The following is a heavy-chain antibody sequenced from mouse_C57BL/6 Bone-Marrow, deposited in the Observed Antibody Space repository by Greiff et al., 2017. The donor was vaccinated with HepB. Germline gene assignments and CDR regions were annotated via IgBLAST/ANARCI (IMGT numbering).Heavy chain of an antibody. Sequence: QVQLQQSGPELVKPGASVKISCKASGYAFSSSWMNWVKQRPGKGLEWIGRIYPGDGDTNYNRKFKGKATLTADKSSSTAYMQLSSLTSEDSAVYFCARGVYYGSSYRYFDYWGQGTTLTVSS. CDR1: GYAFSSSW. CDR3: ARGVYYGSSYRYFDY. V-gene: IGHV1-82*01. CDR2: IYPGDGDT. J-gene: IGHJ2*01. D-gene: IGHD1-1*01.